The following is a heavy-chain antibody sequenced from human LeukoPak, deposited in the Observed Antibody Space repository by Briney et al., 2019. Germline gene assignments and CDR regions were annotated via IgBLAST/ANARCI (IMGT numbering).Heavy chain of an antibody. CDR2: ISSSSSTI. Sequence: PGGSLRLSCAASGFTFSSYSMNWVRQAPGKGLEWVSYISSSSSTIYYADSVKGRFTISRDNAKNSLYLQMNSLRAEDTAVYYCARTPGYCSSTSCYYYFDYWGQGTLVTVSS. D-gene: IGHD2-2*01. CDR3: ARTPGYCSSTSCYYYFDY. V-gene: IGHV3-48*04. J-gene: IGHJ4*02. CDR1: GFTFSSYS.